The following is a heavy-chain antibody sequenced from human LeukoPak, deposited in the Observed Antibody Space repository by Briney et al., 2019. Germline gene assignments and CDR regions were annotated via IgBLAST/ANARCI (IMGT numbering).Heavy chain of an antibody. CDR1: GFTFSTHG. V-gene: IGHV3-33*01. Sequence: GGSLRLSCAASGFTFSTHGMHWVRQAPGKGLEWVAVIWYDGSNKYYADSVKDRFTISRDNSKNTLYLQMNSLRVADTGVYYCGRGFSNWSLDYWGQGTLITV. D-gene: IGHD6-13*01. CDR3: GRGFSNWSLDY. J-gene: IGHJ4*02. CDR2: IWYDGSNK.